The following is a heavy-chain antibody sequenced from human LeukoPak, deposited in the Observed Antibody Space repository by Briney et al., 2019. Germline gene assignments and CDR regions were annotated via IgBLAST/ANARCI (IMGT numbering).Heavy chain of an antibody. J-gene: IGHJ5*02. CDR3: ARAFRSKGEPQWLVSNWFDP. Sequence: SETLSLTCTVSGGSISSYYWSWTRQPPGKGLEWIGYIYYSGSTNYNPSLKSRVTISVDTSKNQFSLKLSSVTAADTAVYYCARAFRSKGEPQWLVSNWFDPWGQGTLVTVSS. V-gene: IGHV4-59*01. D-gene: IGHD6-19*01. CDR1: GGSISSYY. CDR2: IYYSGST.